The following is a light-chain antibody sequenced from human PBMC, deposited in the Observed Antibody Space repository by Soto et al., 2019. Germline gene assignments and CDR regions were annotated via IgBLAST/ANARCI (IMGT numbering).Light chain of an antibody. Sequence: EIVMSKSLATLSVTPGERATLSCRASQSVSSNLAWYQQKPGQAPRLLIYGASTRATGIPARFSGSGSGTEFTLTISSLQSEDFAVYYCQQYNNWPRTFGQLTKVDIK. CDR1: QSVSSN. V-gene: IGKV3-15*01. CDR2: GAS. CDR3: QQYNNWPRT. J-gene: IGKJ1*01.